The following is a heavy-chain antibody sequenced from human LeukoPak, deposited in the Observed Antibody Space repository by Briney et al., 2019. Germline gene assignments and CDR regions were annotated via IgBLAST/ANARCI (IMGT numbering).Heavy chain of an antibody. Sequence: SETLSLTCTVSGGSISSGGYSWSWIRQPPGKGLEWIGYIYHSGSTNYNPSLKSRVTISVDTSKNQFSLKLSSVTAADTAVYYCASPKVEGTLVRGGNPGRRESYYYYYMDVWGKGTTVTVSS. J-gene: IGHJ6*03. CDR1: GGSISSGGYS. D-gene: IGHD3-10*01. V-gene: IGHV4-30-2*01. CDR2: IYHSGST. CDR3: ASPKVEGTLVRGGNPGRRESYYYYYMDV.